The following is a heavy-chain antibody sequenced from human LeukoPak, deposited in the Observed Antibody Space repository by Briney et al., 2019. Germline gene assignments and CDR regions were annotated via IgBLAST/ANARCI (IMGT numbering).Heavy chain of an antibody. CDR2: IYHSGST. D-gene: IGHD4-17*01. Sequence: PSQTLSLTCAVSGGSISSGGYSWSWIRQPLGKGLEWIGYIYHSGSTYYNPSLKSRVTISVDRSKNQFSLKLSSVTAADTAVYYCASYGDYEHGFDYWGQGTLVTVSS. J-gene: IGHJ4*02. CDR3: ASYGDYEHGFDY. CDR1: GGSISSGGYS. V-gene: IGHV4-30-2*01.